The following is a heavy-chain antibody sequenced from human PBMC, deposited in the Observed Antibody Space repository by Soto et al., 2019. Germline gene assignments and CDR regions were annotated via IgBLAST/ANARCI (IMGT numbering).Heavy chain of an antibody. D-gene: IGHD3-10*01. J-gene: IGHJ4*02. Sequence: PGGSLRLSCAASGFTFSSFEMSWVRQAPGQGLEWVSYVSSGGSTVYYADSVKGRFTISRDNAKNSLYLQMNSLRAEDAAVYYCARTPFISRAFDYWGQGTLVTVSS. V-gene: IGHV3-48*03. CDR1: GFTFSSFE. CDR2: VSSGGSTV. CDR3: ARTPFISRAFDY.